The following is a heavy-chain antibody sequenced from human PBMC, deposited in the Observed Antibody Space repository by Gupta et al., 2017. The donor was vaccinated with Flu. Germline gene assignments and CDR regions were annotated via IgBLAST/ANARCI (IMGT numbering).Heavy chain of an antibody. J-gene: IGHJ4*02. D-gene: IGHD1-1*01. CDR2: KNDKGSGK. Sequence: GFWMSWVRQYRGKEVEWKAKKNDKGSGKNYVDTVKGQSTNSRDNAKNSLYLGMKNVRAEDTAVYDCAKYGERGSSVRFDCWGQGTLVTVSS. CDR1: GFW. V-gene: IGHV3-7*01. CDR3: AKYGERGSSVRFDC.